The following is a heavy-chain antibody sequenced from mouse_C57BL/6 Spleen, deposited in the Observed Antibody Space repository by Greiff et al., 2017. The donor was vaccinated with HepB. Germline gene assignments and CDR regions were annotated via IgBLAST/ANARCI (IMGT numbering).Heavy chain of an antibody. D-gene: IGHD1-1*01. CDR3: AREEYYASSTVRFYAMDY. Sequence: EVQLQQSGPELVKPGASVKISCKASGYSFTDYNMNWVKQSNGKSLEWIGVINPNYGTTSYNQKFKGKATLTVDQSSSTAYMQLNSLTSEDSAVYYCAREEYYASSTVRFYAMDYWGQGTSVTVSS. J-gene: IGHJ4*01. V-gene: IGHV1-39*01. CDR1: GYSFTDYN. CDR2: INPNYGTT.